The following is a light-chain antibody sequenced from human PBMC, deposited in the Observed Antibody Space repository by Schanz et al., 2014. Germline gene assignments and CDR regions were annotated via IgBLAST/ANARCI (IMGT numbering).Light chain of an antibody. CDR3: SSYATTNTLV. Sequence: QSALTQPASVSGSPGQSITISCTGTSSDVGGYNYVSWYQQHPGKAPKLTIYDVSNRPSGVSNRLSGSKSGNTASLTVSGLQAEDEADYYCSSYATTNTLVFGGGTKLTVL. V-gene: IGLV2-14*01. CDR1: SSDVGGYNY. CDR2: DVS. J-gene: IGLJ2*01.